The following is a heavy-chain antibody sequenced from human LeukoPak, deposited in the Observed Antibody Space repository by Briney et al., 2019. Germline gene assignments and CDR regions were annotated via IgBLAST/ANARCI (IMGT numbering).Heavy chain of an antibody. CDR3: ARGRRSDY. V-gene: IGHV1-8*01. CDR2: MNPNSGRR. CDR1: GYTFSNYD. D-gene: IGHD3-16*02. J-gene: IGHJ4*02. Sequence: ASVKVSCKASGYTFSNYDINWVRQAPGHGLEWMGWMNPNSGRRVYAQKFQGRVTMTRNSSINTAYMELTSLRSDDSAVYYCARGRRSDYWGQGTLVTVSS.